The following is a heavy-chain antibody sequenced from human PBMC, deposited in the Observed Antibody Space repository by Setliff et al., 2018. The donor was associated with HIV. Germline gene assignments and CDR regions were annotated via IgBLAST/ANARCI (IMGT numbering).Heavy chain of an antibody. CDR1: GYTFTTYD. D-gene: IGHD6-19*01. V-gene: IGHV1-8*02. Sequence: ASVKVSCKASGYTFTTYDINWVRQATGQGLEWMGWMSPNSGNTGYAQKFQGRVTMTRNTSISTAYMELSSLTSEDTAVYYCAKGIAVAGTIPFDHWGQGMLVTVSS. J-gene: IGHJ4*02. CDR3: AKGIAVAGTIPFDH. CDR2: MSPNSGNT.